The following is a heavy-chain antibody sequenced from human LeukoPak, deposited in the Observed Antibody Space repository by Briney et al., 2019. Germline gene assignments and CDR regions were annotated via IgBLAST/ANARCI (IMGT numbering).Heavy chain of an antibody. CDR3: ARSGGTSGPELDY. D-gene: IGHD3-3*01. V-gene: IGHV1-2*02. CDR1: GYTFTGYY. J-gene: IGHJ4*02. Sequence: GASVKVSCKASGYTFTGYYMHWVRQAPGQGLEWMGLINPYSVGTNYAQRFQDRVSMTRDTSISTAYMELSRVTSDDTAVYYCARSGGTSGPELDYWGQGTLVTVSS. CDR2: INPYSVGT.